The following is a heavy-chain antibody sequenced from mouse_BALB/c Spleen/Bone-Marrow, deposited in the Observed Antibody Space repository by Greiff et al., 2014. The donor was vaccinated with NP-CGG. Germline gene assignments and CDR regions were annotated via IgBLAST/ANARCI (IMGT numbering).Heavy chain of an antibody. D-gene: IGHD2-1*01. CDR1: GYAFSSSW. Sequence: VKLQESGPELVRPGASVKISCKASGYAFSSSWMNWVKQRPGQGLEWIGRIYPGDGDTNYNGKFKGKATLTADKSSSTAYMQLSSLTSVDSAVYFCARFRWGNYREGAMDYWGQGTSVTVSS. J-gene: IGHJ4*01. V-gene: IGHV1-82*01. CDR2: IYPGDGDT. CDR3: ARFRWGNYREGAMDY.